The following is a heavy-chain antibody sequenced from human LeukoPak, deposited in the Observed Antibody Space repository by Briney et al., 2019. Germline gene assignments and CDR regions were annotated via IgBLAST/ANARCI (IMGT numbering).Heavy chain of an antibody. J-gene: IGHJ5*02. D-gene: IGHD4-11*01. CDR1: GFSFTSFG. CDR2: ISTYTGVT. CDR3: ARDSDYSGNGNGDWFDP. Sequence: ASVKVSCKASGFSFTSFGVTWVRQAPGQGLEWMGWISTYTGVTHYAEKFEDRVTMSIDTSTTTAYMELRSLIYDDTAVYYCARDSDYSGNGNGDWFDPWGQGTVVTVSS. V-gene: IGHV1-18*04.